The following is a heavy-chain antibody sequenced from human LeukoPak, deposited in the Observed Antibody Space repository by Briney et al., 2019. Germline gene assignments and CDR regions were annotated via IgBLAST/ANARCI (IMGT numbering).Heavy chain of an antibody. CDR2: ISSSGGAT. CDR3: ARMDYAGNWPDQ. J-gene: IGHJ5*02. V-gene: IGHV3-48*03. CDR1: GFTFSTYE. Sequence: GGSLRLSCAASGFTFSTYEMNWVRQAPGKGLEWPSYISSSGGATLYSESVKGRFTISRDNAESSVFLQMNSLRVEDTAIYYCARMDYAGNWPDQWGQGTLVTVSS. D-gene: IGHD4-23*01.